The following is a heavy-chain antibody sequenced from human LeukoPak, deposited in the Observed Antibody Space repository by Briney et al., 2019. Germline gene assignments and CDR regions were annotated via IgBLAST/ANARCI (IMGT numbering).Heavy chain of an antibody. J-gene: IGHJ4*02. CDR2: IWYDGSK. D-gene: IGHD3-22*01. CDR3: ARARNNYDRSGFSALDY. CDR1: GVAFDSHG. Sequence: PGRSLRLSCAASGVAFDSHGMHWVRQAPGKGLEWVAVIWYDGSKDYADSVKGRFTISRDNSKNTLYLQMNSLRAEDTAVYYCARARNNYDRSGFSALDYWGQGTRVTVSS. V-gene: IGHV3-33*01.